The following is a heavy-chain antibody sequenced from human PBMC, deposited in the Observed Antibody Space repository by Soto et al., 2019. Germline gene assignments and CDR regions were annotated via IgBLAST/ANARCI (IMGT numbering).Heavy chain of an antibody. CDR1: GGSISSSSYY. J-gene: IGHJ4*02. CDR3: ARRHPAAAGTFFDY. V-gene: IGHV4-39*01. CDR2: IYYSGST. Sequence: SETLSLTCTVSGGSISSSSYYWGWIRQPPGKGLEWIGSIYYSGSTYYNPSLKSRVTISVDTSKNQFSLKLSSVTAADTAVYYCARRHPAAAGTFFDYWGQGTLVTVSS. D-gene: IGHD6-13*01.